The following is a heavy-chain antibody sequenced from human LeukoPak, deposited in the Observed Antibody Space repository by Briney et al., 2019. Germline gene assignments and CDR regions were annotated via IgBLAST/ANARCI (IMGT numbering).Heavy chain of an antibody. CDR1: GFTFSSYA. CDR3: AKDSYYYDSSGYYYGNFDY. Sequence: GGSLRLSCAASGFTFSSYAMSWVRQAPGKGLEWVSAISGSGGSTYYADSVKGRFTISRDNSKNSLYLQMNSLRTEDTALYYCAKDSYYYDSSGYYYGNFDYWGQGTLVTVSS. V-gene: IGHV3-23*01. CDR2: ISGSGGST. D-gene: IGHD3-22*01. J-gene: IGHJ4*02.